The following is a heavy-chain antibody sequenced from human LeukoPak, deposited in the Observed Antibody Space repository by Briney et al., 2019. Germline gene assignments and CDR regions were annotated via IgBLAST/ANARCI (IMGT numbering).Heavy chain of an antibody. Sequence: PSETLSLTCAVYGGSFSGYYWSWIRQPPGKGLEWIGEINHSGSTYYNPSLKSRVTISVDTSKNQFSLKLSSVTAADTAVYYCASRRYYYDSSGFDYWGQGTLVTASS. D-gene: IGHD3-22*01. J-gene: IGHJ4*02. CDR2: INHSGST. CDR1: GGSFSGYY. CDR3: ASRRYYYDSSGFDY. V-gene: IGHV4-34*01.